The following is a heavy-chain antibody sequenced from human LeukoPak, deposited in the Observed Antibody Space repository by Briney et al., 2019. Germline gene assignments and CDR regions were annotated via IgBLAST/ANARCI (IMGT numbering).Heavy chain of an antibody. CDR3: ARDLSLYSSGWYVY. J-gene: IGHJ4*02. V-gene: IGHV1-18*01. Sequence: GASVKVFCTASGYTFTSYGISWVRHAPGQGLEWMGWISAYNGNTNYAQKLQGRVTMTTDTSTSTAYMELRSLRSDDTAVYYCARDLSLYSSGWYVYWGQGTLVTVSS. D-gene: IGHD6-19*01. CDR1: GYTFTSYG. CDR2: ISAYNGNT.